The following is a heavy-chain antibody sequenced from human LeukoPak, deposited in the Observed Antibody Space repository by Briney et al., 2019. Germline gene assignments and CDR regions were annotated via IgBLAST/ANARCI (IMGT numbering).Heavy chain of an antibody. D-gene: IGHD4-11*01. CDR2: IRSKAYGGTT. CDR1: GFTFSSYW. J-gene: IGHJ4*02. Sequence: GGSLRLSCAASGFTFSSYWMSWVRQAPGKGLEWVGFIRSKAYGGTTEYAASVKGRFTISRDDSKSIAYLQMNSLKTEDTAVYYCTRDDYNFDYWGQGTLVTVSS. CDR3: TRDDYNFDY. V-gene: IGHV3-49*04.